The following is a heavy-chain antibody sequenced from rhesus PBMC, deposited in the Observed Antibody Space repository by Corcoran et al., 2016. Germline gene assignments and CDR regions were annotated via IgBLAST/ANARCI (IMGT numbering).Heavy chain of an antibody. CDR3: ATSDV. CDR2: IYGSSTST. V-gene: IGHV4S10*01. Sequence: QVQLQESGPGLVKPSETLSLTCAVPGGSISADYYWSWIRQPPGKGLEWIGYIYGSSTSTNYNPSLKSRVTISKDTSKNQFSLKLSSVTAADTAVYYCATSDVWGRGVLVTVSS. J-gene: IGHJ5-2*02. CDR1: GGSISADYY.